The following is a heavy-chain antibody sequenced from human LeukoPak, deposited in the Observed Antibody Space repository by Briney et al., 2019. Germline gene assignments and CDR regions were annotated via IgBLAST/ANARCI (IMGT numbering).Heavy chain of an antibody. CDR2: IYPGDSDT. Sequence: GESLKISCKGSGYSFTSYWIGWVRQMPGKGLEWMGIIYPGDSDTRYSPSFQGQVTISADKSISTAYLQWSSLKASDTAMYYCARVSIAVAGNGWFDPWGQGTLVTVSS. J-gene: IGHJ5*02. CDR3: ARVSIAVAGNGWFDP. V-gene: IGHV5-51*01. CDR1: GYSFTSYW. D-gene: IGHD6-19*01.